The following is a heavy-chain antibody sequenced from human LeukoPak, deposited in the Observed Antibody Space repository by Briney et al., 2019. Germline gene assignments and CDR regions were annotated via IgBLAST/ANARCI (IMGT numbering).Heavy chain of an antibody. CDR1: GFTFSGHW. V-gene: IGHV3-7*03. J-gene: IGHJ4*02. CDR2: MNGDGSQI. D-gene: IGHD1-26*01. CDR3: ARDGRTVDYFDH. Sequence: TGGSLSLSCAASGFTFSGHWMSWVRQAPAKGLEWVAHMNGDGSQIYYMDFVKGRFTISRDNAKNSLYLQMNGLRAEDTALYYCARDGRTVDYFDHWGQGTLVTVSS.